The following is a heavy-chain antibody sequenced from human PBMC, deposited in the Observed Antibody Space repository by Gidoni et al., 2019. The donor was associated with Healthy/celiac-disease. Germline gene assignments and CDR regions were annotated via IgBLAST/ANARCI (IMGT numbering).Heavy chain of an antibody. Sequence: QVQLVETGGGVVQPGRSLRLSCAASGFTFSSYGMHWVRQAPGKGLEWVAVISYDGSNKYYADAGKGRFTISRDNSKNTLYLQMNRLRAEDTAVYYCAKDFEGDGYNFDYWGQGTLVTVSS. D-gene: IGHD5-12*01. J-gene: IGHJ4*02. CDR1: GFTFSSYG. CDR2: ISYDGSNK. V-gene: IGHV3-30*18. CDR3: AKDFEGDGYNFDY.